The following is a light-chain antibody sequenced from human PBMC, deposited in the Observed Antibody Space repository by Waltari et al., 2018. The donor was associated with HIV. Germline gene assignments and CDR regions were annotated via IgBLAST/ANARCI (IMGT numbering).Light chain of an antibody. Sequence: DIVMTQSPLSLPVTPGEPASISCRSSHSLLNSNGYNYLDWYLQKPGQSPQVLIYLGSNRASGVPDRFSGSGSGTDFTLKISRVEAEDVGVYYCMQALQSPRTFGQGTTVEIK. CDR3: MQALQSPRT. CDR2: LGS. J-gene: IGKJ1*01. V-gene: IGKV2-28*01. CDR1: HSLLNSNGYNY.